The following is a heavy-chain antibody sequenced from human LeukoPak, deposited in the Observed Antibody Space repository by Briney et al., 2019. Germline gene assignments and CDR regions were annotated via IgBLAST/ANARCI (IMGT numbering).Heavy chain of an antibody. Sequence: GGSLRLTCAASGFTFSSYAMSWVRQAPGKGLEWVSAISGSGGSTYYADSVKGRFTISRDNSKNTLYLQMNSLRAEDTAVYYCARSSDYDSSGSQPLDYWGQGTLVTVSS. D-gene: IGHD3-22*01. CDR1: GFTFSSYA. J-gene: IGHJ4*02. CDR2: ISGSGGST. CDR3: ARSSDYDSSGSQPLDY. V-gene: IGHV3-23*01.